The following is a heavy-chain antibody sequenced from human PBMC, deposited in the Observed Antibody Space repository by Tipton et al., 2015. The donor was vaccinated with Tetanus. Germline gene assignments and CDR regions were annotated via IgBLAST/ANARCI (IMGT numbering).Heavy chain of an antibody. CDR3: ARANNDYPKKGPFDY. Sequence: GLVKPSETLSLTCTVSGGSITNGGYYWSWIRQHPGKGLDWIGYISYTGTTHYNPSLKSRVTISLDRSKNQFSLKLTSVTAVDTAVYYCARANNDYPKKGPFDYWGQGILVTVSS. J-gene: IGHJ4*02. V-gene: IGHV4-31*03. D-gene: IGHD5-12*01. CDR1: GGSITNGGYY. CDR2: ISYTGTT.